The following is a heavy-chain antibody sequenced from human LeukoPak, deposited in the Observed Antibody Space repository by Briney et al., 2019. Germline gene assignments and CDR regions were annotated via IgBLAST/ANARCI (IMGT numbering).Heavy chain of an antibody. CDR2: IYYSGST. J-gene: IGHJ5*02. Sequence: SETLSLTCTLSGGSISSYYWGWIRQPPGKGLEWIGYIYYSGSTNYNPSLKSRVTISVDTSKNQFSLKLSSVTAADTAVYYCAREAVTSANWFDPWGQGTLVTVSS. D-gene: IGHD4-11*01. V-gene: IGHV4-59*01. CDR3: AREAVTSANWFDP. CDR1: GGSISSYY.